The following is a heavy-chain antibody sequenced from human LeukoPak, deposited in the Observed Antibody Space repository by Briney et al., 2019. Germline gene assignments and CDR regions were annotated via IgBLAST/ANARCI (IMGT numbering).Heavy chain of an antibody. D-gene: IGHD3-16*02. Sequence: ASVKVSCKISGYTLTELSMHWVRQAPGKGLEWMGSFNPEDGETLYAQKFQGRVTMTTDTSTSTAYMELRSLRSDDTAVYYCARDMYYDYVWGSYRYTAEFDYWGQGTLVTVSS. V-gene: IGHV1-24*01. CDR1: GYTLTELS. J-gene: IGHJ4*02. CDR2: FNPEDGET. CDR3: ARDMYYDYVWGSYRYTAEFDY.